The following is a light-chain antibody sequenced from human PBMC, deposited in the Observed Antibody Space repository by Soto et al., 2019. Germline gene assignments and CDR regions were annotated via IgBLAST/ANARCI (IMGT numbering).Light chain of an antibody. Sequence: DIQMTQSPSSLSASVGDRVTITCRASQDIANYLAWYQQKPGKVPKLLIYAAITLQSGVPSRFSGSGSGTDFTLTISSLQPEDVATYYCQQYYNAPRTFGQGTKVE. CDR1: QDIANY. J-gene: IGKJ1*01. V-gene: IGKV1-27*01. CDR2: AAI. CDR3: QQYYNAPRT.